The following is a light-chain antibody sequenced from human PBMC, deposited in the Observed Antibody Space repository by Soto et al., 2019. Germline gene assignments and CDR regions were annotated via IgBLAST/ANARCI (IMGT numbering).Light chain of an antibody. J-gene: IGKJ3*01. CDR1: QDINNF. V-gene: IGKV1-27*01. CDR3: QTYNTAVFT. Sequence: DIQMTQSPSSLSASVGDRVTITCRASQDINNFLVWYQQKPGKVPELLIYAASTLQSGVPSRFSGSGSGTDVTLTISSLQPEDVATYYCQTYNTAVFTFGPGTKVDIK. CDR2: AAS.